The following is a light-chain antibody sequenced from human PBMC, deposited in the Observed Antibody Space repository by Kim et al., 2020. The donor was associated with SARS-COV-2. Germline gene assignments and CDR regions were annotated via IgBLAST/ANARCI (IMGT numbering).Light chain of an antibody. V-gene: IGLV3-19*01. CDR2: GKN. CDR3: NSRDSNNNVL. CDR1: SRRSYY. J-gene: IGLJ2*01. Sequence: SSELTQDPAVSVALGQTVRITCQGDSRRSYYATWYQQKPGQAPMLVIYGKNNRPSEIPDRFSGSSSGNTASLTITGAQAEDEADYYCNSRDSNNNVLFGGGTNLTVL.